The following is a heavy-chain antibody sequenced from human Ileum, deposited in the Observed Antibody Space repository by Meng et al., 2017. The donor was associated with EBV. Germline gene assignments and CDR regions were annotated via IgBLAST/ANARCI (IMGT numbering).Heavy chain of an antibody. CDR3: VRDSPHANFDY. CDR1: GFSFSSYW. J-gene: IGHJ4*02. V-gene: IGHV3-74*01. D-gene: IGHD2-8*01. CDR2: IDNDGTTT. Sequence: EVHRVESGGGLVQPGGSLRLSCAASGFSFSSYWMHWVRQAPGKGLVWVSHIDNDGTTTNYADSVKGRFTVSRDNAKSTLDLQMNSLRVDDTGVYFCVRDSPHANFDYWGQGALVTVSS.